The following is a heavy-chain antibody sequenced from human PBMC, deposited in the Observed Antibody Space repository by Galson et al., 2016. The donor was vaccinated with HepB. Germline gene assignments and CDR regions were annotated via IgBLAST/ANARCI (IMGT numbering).Heavy chain of an antibody. CDR1: GFTFSPYA. V-gene: IGHV3-23*01. Sequence: SLRLSCAASGFTFSPYAMSWVRQAPGKGLEWVSTISGRGGNTSYADSVKGRFTLPSDNSKNTLYLQMSSLRVEDTAVYYCVKGGGDYDYYYYGMDVWGQGTTVTVSS. D-gene: IGHD4-17*01. CDR3: VKGGGDYDYYYYGMDV. CDR2: ISGRGGNT. J-gene: IGHJ6*02.